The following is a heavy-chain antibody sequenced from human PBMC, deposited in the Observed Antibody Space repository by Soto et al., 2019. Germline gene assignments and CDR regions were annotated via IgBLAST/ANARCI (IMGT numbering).Heavy chain of an antibody. CDR3: AKGGVLRGNFDY. Sequence: EVQLLESGGGLVQPGGSLRLSCAASGFTFSSYAMSWVRQAPGKGLDWVSAISGSGGSTYYADSVKGRFTISRDNSKNTLYLQMNSLRAEDTAVYYCAKGGVLRGNFDYWGQGTLVTVSS. J-gene: IGHJ4*02. V-gene: IGHV3-23*01. CDR2: ISGSGGST. CDR1: GFTFSSYA. D-gene: IGHD3-10*01.